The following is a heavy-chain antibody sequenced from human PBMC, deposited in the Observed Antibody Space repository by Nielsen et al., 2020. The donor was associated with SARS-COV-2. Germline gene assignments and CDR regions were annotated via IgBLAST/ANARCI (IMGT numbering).Heavy chain of an antibody. V-gene: IGHV4-34*01. CDR3: ARASPQGDFDY. CDR2: INHSGST. CDR1: GGSFSGYY. Sequence: SETLSLTCAVYGGSFSGYYWSWIRQPPGKGLEWIGEINHSGSTNYNPSLKSRVTISVDTSKNQFSLKLSSVTAADTAVYYCARASPQGDFDYWGQGTLVTVSA. J-gene: IGHJ4*02.